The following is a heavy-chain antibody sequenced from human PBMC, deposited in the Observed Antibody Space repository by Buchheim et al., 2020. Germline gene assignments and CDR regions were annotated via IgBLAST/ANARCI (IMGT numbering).Heavy chain of an antibody. V-gene: IGHV3-48*03. CDR2: ISGSGSTT. D-gene: IGHD5-12*01. Sequence: EVQLVESGGGLVQPGGSLRLSCAASGFTFSSYEMNWVRQAPGEGLEWVSYISGSGSTTYYADSVKGRFTISRDNSKNSLYLQMNSLRAEDTAVYYCARDGREGWLMSIDWGQGTL. J-gene: IGHJ4*02. CDR3: ARDGREGWLMSID. CDR1: GFTFSSYE.